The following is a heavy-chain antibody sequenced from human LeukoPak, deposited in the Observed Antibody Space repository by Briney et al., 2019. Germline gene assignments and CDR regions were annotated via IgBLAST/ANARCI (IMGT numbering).Heavy chain of an antibody. CDR1: GYTLTELS. D-gene: IGHD3-22*01. J-gene: IGHJ4*02. CDR2: FNSEDGEI. Sequence: GASVKVSCKVSGYTLTELSMHWVRQAPGKGLEWMGGFNSEDGEIIYAQKFQGRVTMPEDTSTDTAYMELSSLRSEDTAVYYCATDPIEYYYDSSGYWRPFDYWGQGTLVTVSS. V-gene: IGHV1-24*01. CDR3: ATDPIEYYYDSSGYWRPFDY.